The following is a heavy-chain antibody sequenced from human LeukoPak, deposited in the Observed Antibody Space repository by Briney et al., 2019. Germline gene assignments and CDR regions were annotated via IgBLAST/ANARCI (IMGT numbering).Heavy chain of an antibody. CDR2: IIPIFGTA. V-gene: IGHV1-69*13. CDR3: ARGWIQLWVHAPFDY. Sequence: SVKVSCKASGGTFSSYAISWVRQAPGQGLEWMGGIIPIFGTANYAQKFQGRVTITADESTSTAYMELSSLRSEDTAVYYRARGWIQLWVHAPFDYWGQGTLVTVSS. D-gene: IGHD5-18*01. J-gene: IGHJ4*02. CDR1: GGTFSSYA.